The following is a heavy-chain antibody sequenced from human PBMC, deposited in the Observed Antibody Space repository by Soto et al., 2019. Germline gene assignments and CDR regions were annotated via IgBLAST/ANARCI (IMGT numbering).Heavy chain of an antibody. V-gene: IGHV3-23*01. CDR1: GFTFNSYA. Sequence: EVQLLESGGGLVQPGGSLRLSCAASGFTFNSYAMNWVRQAPGKGLEWVSGISGSGGSTYYPDSVKGRFTISRDNTKNTLYLQMNSLRAEDTAVYYCAIRGYSSSSYFDYWGQGTLVTVSS. CDR2: ISGSGGST. CDR3: AIRGYSSSSYFDY. J-gene: IGHJ4*02. D-gene: IGHD6-6*01.